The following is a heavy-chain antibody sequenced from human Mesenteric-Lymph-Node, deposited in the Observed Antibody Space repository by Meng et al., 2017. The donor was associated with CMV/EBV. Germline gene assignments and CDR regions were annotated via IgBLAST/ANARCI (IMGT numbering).Heavy chain of an antibody. CDR3: ARRSPIYYGAFDL. V-gene: IGHV1-8*01. CDR2: MNPNSGNI. CDR1: GYTFPSFD. J-gene: IGHJ3*01. Sequence: ASVKVSCKAFGYTFPSFDINWVRQATGQGLEWVGWMNPNSGNIGYAPKFQGRVTFTRATSVSTAYMELSSLRSEDTAVYYCARRSPIYYGAFDLWGQGTMVTVSS. D-gene: IGHD3-10*01.